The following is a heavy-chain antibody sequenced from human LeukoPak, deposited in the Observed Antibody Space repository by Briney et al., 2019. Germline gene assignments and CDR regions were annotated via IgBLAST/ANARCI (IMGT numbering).Heavy chain of an antibody. D-gene: IGHD6-13*01. J-gene: IGHJ4*02. CDR2: IYYSGST. CDR3: ARHRVRYSSSWYDY. CDR1: GGSISSSSYY. Sequence: PSETLSLTCTVSGGSISSSSYYWGWIRQPPGKGLEWIGSIYYSGSTYYNPSLKSRVTISVDTSKNQFSLKLSSVTAADTAVYYCARHRVRYSSSWYDYWGQGTLVTVSS. V-gene: IGHV4-39*01.